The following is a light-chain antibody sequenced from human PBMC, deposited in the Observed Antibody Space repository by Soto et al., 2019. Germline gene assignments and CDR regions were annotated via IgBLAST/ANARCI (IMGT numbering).Light chain of an antibody. J-gene: IGKJ4*01. CDR3: QQRQYWPPIT. CDR1: QSVSSY. Sequence: VLTQSPATLSLSPGERATLSCRASQSVSSYLAWYQQKPGQAPRLLIYDTSNRATGVPARFSGSGSGTDFTLTISSLEPEDCAIYYCQQRQYWPPITFGGGTKVDIK. CDR2: DTS. V-gene: IGKV3-11*01.